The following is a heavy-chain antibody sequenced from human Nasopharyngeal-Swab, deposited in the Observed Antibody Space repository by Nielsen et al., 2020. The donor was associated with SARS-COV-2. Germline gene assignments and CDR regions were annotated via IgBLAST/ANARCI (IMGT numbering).Heavy chain of an antibody. J-gene: IGHJ4*02. CDR3: ARDLNSGYSGYEGDY. CDR2: IIPIFGTA. D-gene: IGHD5-12*01. Sequence: SVKVSCKASGYTFTSYDINWVRQATGQGLEWMGGIIPIFGTANYAQKFQGRVTITADKSTSTAYMELSSLRSEDTAVYYCARDLNSGYSGYEGDYWGQGTLVTVSS. CDR1: GYTFTSYD. V-gene: IGHV1-69*06.